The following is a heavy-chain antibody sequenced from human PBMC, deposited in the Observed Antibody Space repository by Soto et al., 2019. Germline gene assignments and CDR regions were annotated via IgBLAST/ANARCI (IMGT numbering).Heavy chain of an antibody. V-gene: IGHV4-59*01. CDR2: IYYSGST. J-gene: IGHJ6*03. Sequence: SETLSLTCTVSGGSISSYYWSWIRQPPGKGLEWIGYIYYSGSTNYNPSLKSRVTISVDTSKNQFSLKLSSVTAADTAVYYCARAPTLGRSYYYYYMDVWGKGTTVTVSS. CDR3: ARAPTLGRSYYYYYMDV. CDR1: GGSISSYY.